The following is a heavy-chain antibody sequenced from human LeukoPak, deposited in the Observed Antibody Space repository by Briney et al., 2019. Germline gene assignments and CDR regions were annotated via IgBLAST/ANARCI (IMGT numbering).Heavy chain of an antibody. CDR1: GFTFSSYG. CDR3: ARENYYDSSGYLDY. CDR2: IWYDGSNK. J-gene: IGHJ4*02. V-gene: IGHV3-33*01. D-gene: IGHD3-22*01. Sequence: GRSLRLSCAASGFTFSSYGMHWVRQAPGKGLEWVAVIWYDGSNKYYADSVKGRFTISRDNSKNTLYLQMNSLRAEDTAVYYCARENYYDSSGYLDYWGQGTLVTVSS.